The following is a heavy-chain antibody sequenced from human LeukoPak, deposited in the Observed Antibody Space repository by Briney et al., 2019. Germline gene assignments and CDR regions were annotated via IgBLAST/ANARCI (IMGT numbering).Heavy chain of an antibody. V-gene: IGHV4-39*01. Sequence: SETLSLTCTVSGGSISSSSYYWGWIRQPPGKGLEWIGSIYYSGSTYYNPSLKSRVTISVDTSKNQFSLKLSSVTAADTAVYYCARHYGKQIGLDPWGQGTLVTVSS. CDR2: IYYSGST. D-gene: IGHD3-10*01. J-gene: IGHJ5*02. CDR1: GGSISSSSYY. CDR3: ARHYGKQIGLDP.